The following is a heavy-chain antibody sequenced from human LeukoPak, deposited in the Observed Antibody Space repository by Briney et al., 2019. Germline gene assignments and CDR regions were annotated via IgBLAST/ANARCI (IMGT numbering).Heavy chain of an antibody. Sequence: GGSLRLSWAASGFTFSSYAMSWVRQAPGKGLEWVSAISGSGGSTYYADSVKGRFTISRDNSKNTLYLQMNSLRAEDTAVYYCAKVNTNQLLSGHWFDPWGQGTLVTVSS. V-gene: IGHV3-23*01. CDR3: AKVNTNQLLSGHWFDP. J-gene: IGHJ5*02. D-gene: IGHD2-2*01. CDR2: ISGSGGST. CDR1: GFTFSSYA.